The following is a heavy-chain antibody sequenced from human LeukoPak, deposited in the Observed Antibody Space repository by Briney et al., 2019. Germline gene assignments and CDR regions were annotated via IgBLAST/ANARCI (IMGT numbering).Heavy chain of an antibody. V-gene: IGHV3-48*03. Sequence: GGSLRLSCAASGFPFSSYEMNWARQAPGKGLEGVSYISSSGSTIYYADSVKGRFTISRDNAKNSVYLQMSSLRAEDTAVYYCAELGITMIGGVWGKGTTVTISS. J-gene: IGHJ6*04. CDR2: ISSSGSTI. CDR1: GFPFSSYE. D-gene: IGHD3-10*02. CDR3: AELGITMIGGV.